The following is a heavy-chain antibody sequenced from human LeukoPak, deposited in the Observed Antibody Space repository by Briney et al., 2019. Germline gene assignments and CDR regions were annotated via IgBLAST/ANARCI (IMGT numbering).Heavy chain of an antibody. J-gene: IGHJ4*02. Sequence: PGGSLRLSCAASGFTFSSYAMSWVRQAPGKGQEWVSAISGSGGSTYYADSVKGRFTISRDNSKNTLYLQMNSLRAEDTAVYYCAKDQSIRATYYYDSSGYYFGSATDYWGQGTLVTVSS. CDR2: ISGSGGST. D-gene: IGHD3-22*01. V-gene: IGHV3-23*01. CDR3: AKDQSIRATYYYDSSGYYFGSATDY. CDR1: GFTFSSYA.